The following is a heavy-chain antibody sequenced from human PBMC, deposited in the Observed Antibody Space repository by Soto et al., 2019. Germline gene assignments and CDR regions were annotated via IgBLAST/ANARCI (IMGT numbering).Heavy chain of an antibody. CDR3: ARDARSSFDWFDP. CDR1: GGTFSSYT. J-gene: IGHJ5*02. Sequence: SVKVSCKASGGTFSSYTISWVRQAPGQGLEWMGRIIPTLGIANYAQKLQGRVTITADKSTSTAYMELSSLRSEDTAVYYCARDARSSFDWFDPWGQGTLVTVSS. CDR2: IIPTLGIA. V-gene: IGHV1-69*04.